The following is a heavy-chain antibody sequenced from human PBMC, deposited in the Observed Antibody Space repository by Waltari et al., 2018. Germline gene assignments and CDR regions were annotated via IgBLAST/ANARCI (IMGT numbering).Heavy chain of an antibody. D-gene: IGHD3-16*01. J-gene: IGHJ4*02. CDR2: ISYDESNK. CDR1: GFTFSSYG. CDR3: AKEGEGGGLNSGAMVY. Sequence: QVQLVESGGGVVQPGRSLRLSCAASGFTFSSYGMHWVRQAPGKGLEWVAVISYDESNKYYADSVKGRFTISRDNSKNTLYLQMNSLGAEDTAVYYCAKEGEGGGLNSGAMVYWGQGTLVTVSS. V-gene: IGHV3-30*18.